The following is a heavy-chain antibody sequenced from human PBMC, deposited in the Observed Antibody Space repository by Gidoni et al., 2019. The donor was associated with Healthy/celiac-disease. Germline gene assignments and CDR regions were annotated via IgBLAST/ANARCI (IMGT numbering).Heavy chain of an antibody. CDR3: ARGGRDGYIGNWYFDL. J-gene: IGHJ2*01. Sequence: QVQLGQSGDGVKKPGSSVQVSCKASGGTFSSCAISWVRQAPGQGLEWMGGILPIFGTANYAQKFQGRVTMTADKSTSTAYMDLSSLRSEDTAVYYCARGGRDGYIGNWYFDLWGRGTLVTVSS. CDR2: ILPIFGTA. D-gene: IGHD5-12*01. V-gene: IGHV1-69*06. CDR1: GGTFSSCA.